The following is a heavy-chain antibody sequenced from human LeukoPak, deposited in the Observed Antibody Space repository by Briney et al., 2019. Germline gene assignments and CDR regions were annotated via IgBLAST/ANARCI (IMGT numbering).Heavy chain of an antibody. D-gene: IGHD6-19*01. J-gene: IGHJ3*02. CDR3: ARDWSSGWSGDAFDI. Sequence: SETLSLTCTVSGASVSSYYWSWIRQPAGKGLEWIGRIYTSGSTNYNPSLKSRVTMSVDTSKNQFSLKLSSVTAADTAVYYCARDWSSGWSGDAFDIWGQGTMVTVSS. CDR1: GASVSSYY. V-gene: IGHV4-4*07. CDR2: IYTSGST.